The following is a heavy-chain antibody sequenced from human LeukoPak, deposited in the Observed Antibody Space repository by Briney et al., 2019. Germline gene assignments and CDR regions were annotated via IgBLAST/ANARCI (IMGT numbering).Heavy chain of an antibody. J-gene: IGHJ4*02. CDR3: ARGWAPRGEKSSFAS. D-gene: IGHD3-10*01. CDR2: IFASGST. Sequence: PSETLSLTCTVSGASINSDYWTWVRQVAGKGLEWIGRIFASGSTNYNPYLRSRITMSVGTSKNQFSLDLSSVTAADTGVYYCARGWAPRGEKSSFASWGQGTLVTVSS. CDR1: GASINSDY. V-gene: IGHV4-4*07.